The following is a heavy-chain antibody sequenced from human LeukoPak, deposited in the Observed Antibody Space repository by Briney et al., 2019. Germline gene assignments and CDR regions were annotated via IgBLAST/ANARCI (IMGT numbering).Heavy chain of an antibody. CDR1: GFTFTSSA. V-gene: IGHV1-58*01. Sequence: SVKVSCKASGFTFTSSAVQWVRQARGQRLEWIGWIVVGSGNTNYAQKFQERVTITRDMSTGTAYMELSSLRSEDTAVYYCAAAGSGYSYGYEDYWGQGTLVTVSS. J-gene: IGHJ4*02. CDR3: AAAGSGYSYGYEDY. CDR2: IVVGSGNT. D-gene: IGHD5-18*01.